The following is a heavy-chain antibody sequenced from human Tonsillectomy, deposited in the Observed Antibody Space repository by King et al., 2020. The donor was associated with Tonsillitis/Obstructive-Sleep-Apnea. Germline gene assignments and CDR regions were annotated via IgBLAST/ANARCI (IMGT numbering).Heavy chain of an antibody. CDR3: AKNNWNNWFDP. Sequence: VQLQQWGAGLLKPSETLSLTCAVYGGSFSGYYWSWIRQPPEKGLEWIGEINHSGSTNYNPSLKSRVTISVDTSKNQFSLKLSSVTAADTAVYYCAKNNWNNWFDPWGQGTLVTVSS. V-gene: IGHV4-34*01. D-gene: IGHD1-20*01. J-gene: IGHJ5*02. CDR1: GGSFSGYY. CDR2: INHSGST.